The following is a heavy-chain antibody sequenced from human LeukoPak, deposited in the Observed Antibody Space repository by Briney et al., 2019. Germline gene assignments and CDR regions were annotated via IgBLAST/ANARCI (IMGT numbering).Heavy chain of an antibody. CDR1: GFTFSSYG. V-gene: IGHV3-23*01. D-gene: IGHD5-18*01. Sequence: GGSLRLSCAASGFTFSSYGMTWGRKAPGQGKGWVSAISGSGSGGSTYYADSVKGRFTTVRANSKNPLYLQMTSLGAEDTAVYCCARDTAMVISYWGQGTLVTVSS. CDR3: ARDTAMVISY. J-gene: IGHJ4*02. CDR2: ISGSGSGGST.